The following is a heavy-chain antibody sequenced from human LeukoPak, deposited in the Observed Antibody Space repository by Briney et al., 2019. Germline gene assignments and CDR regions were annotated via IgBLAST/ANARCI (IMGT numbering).Heavy chain of an antibody. Sequence: GGSLRLSCAASGFTFNSYSMNWVRQAPGKGLEWVSYISSSSSTIYYADSVKGRFTISRDNAKNSLYLQMNSLRAEDTAVYYCARLFDGLRFDYWGQGTLVTVSS. CDR3: ARLFDGLRFDY. D-gene: IGHD4-17*01. CDR2: ISSSSSTI. J-gene: IGHJ4*02. V-gene: IGHV3-48*01. CDR1: GFTFNSYS.